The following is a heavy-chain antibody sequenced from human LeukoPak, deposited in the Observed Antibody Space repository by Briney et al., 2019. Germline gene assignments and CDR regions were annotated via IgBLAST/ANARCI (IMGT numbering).Heavy chain of an antibody. V-gene: IGHV3-30-3*01. CDR1: GFTFSSYA. CDR3: AREAIAAAHEFNWFDP. CDR2: ISYDGSNK. Sequence: GGSLRLSCAASGFTFSSYAMHWVRQAPGKGLEWVAVISYDGSNKYYADSVKGRFTISRDNSKNTLYLQMNSLRAEDTAVYYCAREAIAAAHEFNWFDPWGQGTLVTVSS. J-gene: IGHJ5*02. D-gene: IGHD6-13*01.